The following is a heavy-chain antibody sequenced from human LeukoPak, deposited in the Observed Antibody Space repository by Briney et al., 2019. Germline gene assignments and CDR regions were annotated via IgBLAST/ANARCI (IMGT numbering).Heavy chain of an antibody. CDR1: GDTFSNYA. V-gene: IGHV1-18*01. Sequence: ASVKVSCKASGDTFSNYAISWVRQAPGQGLEWMGWISVYNGKTNSAQKFQGRVTMTTDTSTSTAYMELRSLRSDDTAVYYCARYYFGSGGYDDWFDPWGQGTLVTVSS. D-gene: IGHD3-10*01. J-gene: IGHJ5*02. CDR2: ISVYNGKT. CDR3: ARYYFGSGGYDDWFDP.